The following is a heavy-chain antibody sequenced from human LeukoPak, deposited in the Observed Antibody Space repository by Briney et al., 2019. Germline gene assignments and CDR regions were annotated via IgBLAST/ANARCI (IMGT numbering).Heavy chain of an antibody. CDR3: AKDFILSPSGYFEY. D-gene: IGHD5/OR15-5a*01. Sequence: PGRSLRLSCAASGFTFDDYAMHWVRQAPGKGLEWVSGISWNSGSIGYADSVKGRFTISRDNAKDSLYLQMNSLRAEDTALYYCAKDFILSPSGYFEYWGQGTLVTVSS. J-gene: IGHJ4*02. CDR2: ISWNSGSI. V-gene: IGHV3-9*01. CDR1: GFTFDDYA.